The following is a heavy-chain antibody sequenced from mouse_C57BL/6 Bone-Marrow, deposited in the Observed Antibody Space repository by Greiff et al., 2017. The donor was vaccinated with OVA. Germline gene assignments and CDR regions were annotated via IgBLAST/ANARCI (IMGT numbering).Heavy chain of an antibody. V-gene: IGHV14-4*01. J-gene: IGHJ2*01. CDR2: IDPENGDT. CDR1: GFNIKDDY. D-gene: IGHD1-1*01. Sequence: VQLQQSGAELVRPGASVKLSCTASGFNIKDDYMHWVKQRPEQGLEWIGWIDPENGDTEYASKFQGKATITADTSSNTAYLQLSSLTSEDTAVYYCTLYYGSSYVFDYWGQGTTLTVSS. CDR3: TLYYGSSYVFDY.